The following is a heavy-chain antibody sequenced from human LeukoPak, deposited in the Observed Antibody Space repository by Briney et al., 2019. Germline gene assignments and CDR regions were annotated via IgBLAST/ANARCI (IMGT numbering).Heavy chain of an antibody. J-gene: IGHJ4*02. CDR3: ARHGIAAAANVDY. CDR2: MYHNGST. Sequence: KPSETLSLTCTVSGGSISSISYYWGWIRQPPGKGLEWIGSMYHNGSTYYNPSLKSRVTISVDTSKYQFSLKLSSVTAADTAVYYCARHGIAAAANVDYWGQGTLVTVSS. V-gene: IGHV4-39*01. D-gene: IGHD6-13*01. CDR1: GGSISSISYY.